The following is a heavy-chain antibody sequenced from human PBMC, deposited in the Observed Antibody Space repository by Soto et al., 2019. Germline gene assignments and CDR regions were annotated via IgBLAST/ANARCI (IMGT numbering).Heavy chain of an antibody. CDR3: AIQGRSSSSGSRWCDP. V-gene: IGHV4-39*01. Sequence: SETLSLTCTVSGGSISSSSYYWGWIRQPPGKGLEWIGSIYYSGSTYYNPSLKSRVTISVDTSKNQFSLKLSSVTAADTAVYYCAIQGRSSSSGSRWCDPWGQGTRGTVSS. D-gene: IGHD6-6*01. CDR2: IYYSGST. CDR1: GGSISSSSYY. J-gene: IGHJ5*02.